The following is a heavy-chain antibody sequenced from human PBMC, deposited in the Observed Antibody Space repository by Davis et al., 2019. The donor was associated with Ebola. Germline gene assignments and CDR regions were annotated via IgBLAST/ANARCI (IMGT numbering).Heavy chain of an antibody. D-gene: IGHD2-8*02. Sequence: PSETLSLTCTVSGGSVSMYYWAWIRQPPGKGLEWIRNIFYSGSTNYNASLKSRVTISIDTSKSQFSLKVKSLTAADTAMYFCAREAWWSGGRESGGFDPRGQGTQVIVSS. CDR3: AREAWWSGGRESGGFDP. CDR1: GGSVSMYY. J-gene: IGHJ5*02. CDR2: IFYSGST. V-gene: IGHV4-59*02.